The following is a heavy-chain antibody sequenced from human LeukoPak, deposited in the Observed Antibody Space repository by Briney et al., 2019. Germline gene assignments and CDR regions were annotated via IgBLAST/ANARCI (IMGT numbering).Heavy chain of an antibody. Sequence: GGSLRLSCAASGFTFSSYGMHWVRQAPGKGLGWVAFTRYDGSDKYYVDSVKGRFTISRDNSKNTLYLQMNSLRAEDTAMYFCAKDRHVWGYSYGQTFAYWGQGTLVIVSS. CDR1: GFTFSSYG. CDR2: TRYDGSDK. D-gene: IGHD5-18*01. CDR3: AKDRHVWGYSYGQTFAY. V-gene: IGHV3-30*02. J-gene: IGHJ4*02.